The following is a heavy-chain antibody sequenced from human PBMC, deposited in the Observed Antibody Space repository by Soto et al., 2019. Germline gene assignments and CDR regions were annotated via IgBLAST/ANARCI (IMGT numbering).Heavy chain of an antibody. Sequence: QVLLEQSGAEVKKPGSSVRISCKASGGTFNNYAISWVRQAPGQGLEWVGGIIPIFGSGNYAQIFQDRVTITTDEVRTTAYMEMNSLTSEDTAIYFCARGTSSSTSYYYYAFDVWGQGTTVTVSS. V-gene: IGHV1-69*05. D-gene: IGHD1-7*01. CDR3: ARGTSSSTSYYYYAFDV. J-gene: IGHJ6*02. CDR1: GGTFNNYA. CDR2: IIPIFGSG.